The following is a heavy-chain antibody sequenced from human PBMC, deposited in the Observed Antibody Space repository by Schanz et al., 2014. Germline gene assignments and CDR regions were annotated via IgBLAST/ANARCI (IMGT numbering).Heavy chain of an antibody. CDR3: ARAHGNNWYGKGLDY. CDR2: ISSGSSYA. Sequence: GQLAESGGGLVQPGGSLRLSCAVSGFTVSSNHMSWIRQAPGKGLEWVSDISSGSSYANYADSVKGRFTISRDNAKNSLYLQMNSLRADDTAVYFCARAHGNNWYGKGLDYWGQGTQXTVSS. D-gene: IGHD1-1*01. CDR1: GFTVSSNH. V-gene: IGHV3-11*06. J-gene: IGHJ4*02.